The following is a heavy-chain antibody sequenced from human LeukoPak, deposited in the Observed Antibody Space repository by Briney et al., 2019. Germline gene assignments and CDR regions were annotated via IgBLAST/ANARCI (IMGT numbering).Heavy chain of an antibody. Sequence: ASVKVSCKASGGTFSSYAISWVRQAPGQGLEWMGRIIPIFGTANYAQKFQGRVTITTDESTSTAYMELSSLTSEDTAVYYCAREEADSSGWYGGWFDPWGQGTLVTVSS. CDR1: GGTFSSYA. J-gene: IGHJ5*02. D-gene: IGHD6-19*01. CDR2: IIPIFGTA. V-gene: IGHV1-69*05. CDR3: AREEADSSGWYGGWFDP.